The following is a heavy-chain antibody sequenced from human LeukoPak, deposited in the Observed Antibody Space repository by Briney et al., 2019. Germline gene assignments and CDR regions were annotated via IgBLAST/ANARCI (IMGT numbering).Heavy chain of an antibody. J-gene: IGHJ4*02. D-gene: IGHD3-10*01. Sequence: GGSLRLSCAPYGFTFRSYWMTWVRQAPGKGLEWVANIKQDGREKYYVDSVKGRFTISRDNAKNSLYLQMNSLKTEDTAVYYCTTEEWFGELFDYWGQGTLVTVSS. CDR3: TTEEWFGELFDY. V-gene: IGHV3-7*03. CDR2: IKQDGREK. CDR1: GFTFRSYW.